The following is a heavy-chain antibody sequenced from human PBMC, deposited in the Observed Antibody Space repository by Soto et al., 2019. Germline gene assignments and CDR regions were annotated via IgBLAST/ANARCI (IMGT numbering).Heavy chain of an antibody. V-gene: IGHV4-30-4*01. Sequence: SETLSLTCTVSGGSISSGDYYWSWIRQPPGKGLEWIGYIYYSGSTYYNPSLKSRVTISVDTSKNQFSLKLSSVTAADTAVYYCARDIISGSVHDTWGQGTLVTVSS. CDR3: ARDIISGSVHDT. CDR2: IYYSGST. D-gene: IGHD3-10*01. J-gene: IGHJ5*02. CDR1: GGSISSGDYY.